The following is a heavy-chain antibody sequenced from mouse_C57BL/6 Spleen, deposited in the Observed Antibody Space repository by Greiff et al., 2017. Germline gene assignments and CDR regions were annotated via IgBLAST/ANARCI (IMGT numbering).Heavy chain of an antibody. CDR2: IYPGSGST. CDR3: ARLYDYDGGWFAY. V-gene: IGHV1-55*01. D-gene: IGHD2-4*01. CDR1: GYTFTSYW. Sequence: QVHVKQPGAELVKPGASVKMSCKASGYTFTSYWITWVKQRPGQGLEWIGDIYPGSGSTNYNEKFKSKATLTVETSSSTAYMQLSSLTSEDSAVYYCARLYDYDGGWFAYWGQGTLVTVSA. J-gene: IGHJ3*01.